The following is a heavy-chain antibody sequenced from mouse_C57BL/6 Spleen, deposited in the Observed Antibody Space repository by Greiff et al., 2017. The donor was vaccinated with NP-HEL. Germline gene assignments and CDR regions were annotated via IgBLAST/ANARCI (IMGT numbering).Heavy chain of an antibody. Sequence: QVQLQQPGAELVKPGASVKLSCKASGYTFTSYWMHWVKQRPGQGLEWIGMIHPNSGSTNYNEKFKSKATLTVDKSSSTAYMQLSSLTSEDSAVYYCAREGEGGYAMDYWGQGTSVTVSS. CDR2: IHPNSGST. CDR1: GYTFTSYW. CDR3: AREGEGGYAMDY. V-gene: IGHV1-64*01. J-gene: IGHJ4*01.